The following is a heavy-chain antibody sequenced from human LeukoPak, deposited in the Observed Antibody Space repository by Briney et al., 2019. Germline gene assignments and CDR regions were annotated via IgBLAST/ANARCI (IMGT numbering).Heavy chain of an antibody. Sequence: GGSLRLSCAASGFPFSTYGIHWVRQAPGKGLEWVAFIRNDGSNKYYADSVKGRFTISRDNSKNTLYLQMNSLRPKDTAVYYCAKIIGGGYYYYYMDVWGKGTTVTVSS. D-gene: IGHD3-10*01. CDR3: AKIIGGGYYYYYMDV. J-gene: IGHJ6*03. CDR2: IRNDGSNK. CDR1: GFPFSTYG. V-gene: IGHV3-30*02.